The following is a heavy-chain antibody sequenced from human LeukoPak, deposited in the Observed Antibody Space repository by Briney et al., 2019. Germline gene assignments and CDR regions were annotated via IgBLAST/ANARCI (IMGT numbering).Heavy chain of an antibody. CDR2: IYSGGST. V-gene: IGHV3-53*01. CDR1: GFTVSSNY. J-gene: IGHJ4*02. CDR3: AREGPPVGSPFDY. Sequence: GGSLRLSCAASGFTVSSNYMSWVRQAPGKGLEWVSVIYSGGSTYYADSVKGRFTISRDNSKNTLYLQMNSLRAEDTAVYYCAREGPPVGSPFDYWGQGTLVTVSS. D-gene: IGHD6-25*01.